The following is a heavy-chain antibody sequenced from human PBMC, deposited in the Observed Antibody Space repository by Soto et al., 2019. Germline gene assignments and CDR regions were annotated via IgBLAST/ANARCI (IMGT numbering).Heavy chain of an antibody. D-gene: IGHD4-17*01. Sequence: QVQLQESGPGLVNPSQTLSLTCTVSGGSISSGGYYWSWIRQHPGKGLEWIGYTFYSGATYYNPSLKSRTIISVDMSKNQFSLTLTPLTAADTAVYYCARVQPYDYGANTGWLDPWGQGTLVTVSS. CDR1: GGSISSGGYY. CDR3: ARVQPYDYGANTGWLDP. J-gene: IGHJ5*02. CDR2: TFYSGAT. V-gene: IGHV4-31*03.